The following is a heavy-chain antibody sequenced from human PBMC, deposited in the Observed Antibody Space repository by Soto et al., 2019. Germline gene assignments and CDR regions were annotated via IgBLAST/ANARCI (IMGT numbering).Heavy chain of an antibody. CDR3: ARAVAGLDVGPDYYYYGMDV. D-gene: IGHD6-19*01. J-gene: IGHJ6*02. CDR2: IIPIFGTA. CDR1: GGTFSSNA. Sequence: SVKVSCKASGGTFSSNAISWARQAPGQGLEWMGGIIPIFGTANYAQKFQGRVTITADESTSTAYMELSSLRSEDTAVYYCARAVAGLDVGPDYYYYGMDVWGQGTTVTVSS. V-gene: IGHV1-69*13.